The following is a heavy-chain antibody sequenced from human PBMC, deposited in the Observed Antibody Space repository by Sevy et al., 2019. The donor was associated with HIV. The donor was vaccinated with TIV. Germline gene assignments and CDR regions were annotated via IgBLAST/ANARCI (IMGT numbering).Heavy chain of an antibody. J-gene: IGHJ4*02. CDR1: GFTFSSYA. V-gene: IGHV3-30*04. Sequence: GGSLRLSCAASGFTFSSYAMHWVRQAPGKGLEWVAVISYDGSNKYYADSVKGRFTISRDNSKNTLYLQMNSLRAEDTAVYYCARDGAPMIVVVINLEYWGQGTLVTLSS. CDR2: ISYDGSNK. CDR3: ARDGAPMIVVVINLEY. D-gene: IGHD3-22*01.